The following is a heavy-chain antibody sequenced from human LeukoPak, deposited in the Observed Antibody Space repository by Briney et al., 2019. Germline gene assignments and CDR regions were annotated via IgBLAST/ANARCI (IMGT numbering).Heavy chain of an antibody. D-gene: IGHD3-22*01. J-gene: IGHJ4*02. CDR1: GYTFTGSY. CDR3: AKYYYDSYEGYYFDY. V-gene: IGHV1-2*02. CDR2: INPNSGGT. Sequence: ASVKVSCKASGYTFTGSYMHWVRQAPGQGLEWMGWINPNSGGTNYAQKFQGRVTMTGDTSISTAYMELSRLKSDETAFYYCAKYYYDSYEGYYFDYWGQGTLVTVSS.